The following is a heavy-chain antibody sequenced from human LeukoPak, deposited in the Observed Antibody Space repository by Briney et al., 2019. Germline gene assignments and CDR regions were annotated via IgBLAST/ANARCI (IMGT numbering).Heavy chain of an antibody. Sequence: GGSLRLSCAASGFTVSSNYMSWVRQAPGKGLEWVSVIYSGGSTYYADSVKGRFTISRDNSKNTLYLQMNSLRAEDTAVYYCARMAVALWLAFDIWAKGQWSPSLQ. CDR3: ARMAVALWLAFDI. CDR1: GFTVSSNY. D-gene: IGHD6-19*01. J-gene: IGHJ3*02. V-gene: IGHV3-53*01. CDR2: IYSGGST.